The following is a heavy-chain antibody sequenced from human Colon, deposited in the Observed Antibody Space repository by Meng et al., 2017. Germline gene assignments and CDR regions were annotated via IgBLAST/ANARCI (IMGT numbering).Heavy chain of an antibody. Sequence: QVQLQQWGAGLLKPSETLSLTCAGYGGSFSGYYWSWIRQPPGKGLEWIGEINHSGSTNYNPSLKSRVTISVDTSKNQFSLKLSSVTAADTAVYYCARGRYSGYLPWGQGTLVTVSS. V-gene: IGHV4-34*01. J-gene: IGHJ5*02. CDR3: ARGRYSGYLP. CDR1: GGSFSGYY. D-gene: IGHD5-12*01. CDR2: INHSGST.